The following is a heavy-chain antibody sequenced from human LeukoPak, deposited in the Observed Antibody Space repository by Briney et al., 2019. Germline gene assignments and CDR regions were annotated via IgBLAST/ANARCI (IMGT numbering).Heavy chain of an antibody. Sequence: SETLSLTCAVYGGSFSGYYWSWIRQPPGKGLEWIGYIYYSGSTNYNPSLKSRVTISVDTSKNQFSLKLSSVTAADTAVYYCARGARTRSTDNHGRLWFGELSAHYYGMDVWGQGTTVTVSS. CDR1: GGSFSGYY. CDR2: IYYSGST. V-gene: IGHV4-59*01. D-gene: IGHD3-10*01. CDR3: ARGARTRSTDNHGRLWFGELSAHYYGMDV. J-gene: IGHJ6*02.